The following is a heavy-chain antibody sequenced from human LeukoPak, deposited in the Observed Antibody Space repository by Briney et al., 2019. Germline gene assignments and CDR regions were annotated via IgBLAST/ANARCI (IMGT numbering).Heavy chain of an antibody. D-gene: IGHD1-7*01. CDR3: ARVYSFPDSYWNYSPFDY. Sequence: ASVKVSCKASGYTFTSYDINWVRQATGQGLEWMGWMNPNSGSTGYAQKFQGRVTMTRNTSISTAYMELSSLRSEDTAAYYCARVYSFPDSYWNYSPFDYWGQGTLVTVSS. J-gene: IGHJ4*02. V-gene: IGHV1-8*01. CDR2: MNPNSGST. CDR1: GYTFTSYD.